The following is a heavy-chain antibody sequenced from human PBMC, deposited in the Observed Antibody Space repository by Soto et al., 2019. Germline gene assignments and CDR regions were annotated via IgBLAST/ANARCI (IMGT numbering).Heavy chain of an antibody. J-gene: IGHJ5*02. CDR1: GFSLSNARMG. V-gene: IGHV2-26*01. Sequence: SGPTLVNPTETLTLTCTVSGFSLSNARMGVSWIRQPPGKALEWLAHIFSNDEKSYSTSLKSRLTISKDTSKSQVVLTMTNMDPVDTATYYCARPGGDYVHNWFDPWGQGTLVTVSS. CDR2: IFSNDEK. D-gene: IGHD4-17*01. CDR3: ARPGGDYVHNWFDP.